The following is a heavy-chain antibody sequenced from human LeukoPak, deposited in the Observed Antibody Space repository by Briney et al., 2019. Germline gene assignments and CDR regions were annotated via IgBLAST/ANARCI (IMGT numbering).Heavy chain of an antibody. J-gene: IGHJ4*02. CDR2: FHYSGST. CDR1: GGSVSSSSYY. D-gene: IGHD2-21*02. Sequence: SETLSLTCSVSGGSVSSSSYYWGWVRQPPGKGLEWIGSFHYSGSTYYNPSLKSRVTISGDTSKNQFSLKLRSVTAADTAVYYCASLVVVVVTASEIDYWGQGTLITVSS. CDR3: ASLVVVVVTASEIDY. V-gene: IGHV4-39*01.